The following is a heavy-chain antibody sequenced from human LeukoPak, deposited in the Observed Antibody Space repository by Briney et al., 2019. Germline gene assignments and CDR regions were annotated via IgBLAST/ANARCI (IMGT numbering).Heavy chain of an antibody. Sequence: GASVKVSCKASGYTFTGYYMHWVRQAPGQGLEWMGWINPNSGGTNYAQKFQGRVTMTRDTYISTAYMELSRLRSDDTAVYYCAREWQDKYYDFWSGYLLDYWGQGTLVTVSS. CDR2: INPNSGGT. V-gene: IGHV1-2*02. D-gene: IGHD3-3*01. CDR3: AREWQDKYYDFWSGYLLDY. CDR1: GYTFTGYY. J-gene: IGHJ4*02.